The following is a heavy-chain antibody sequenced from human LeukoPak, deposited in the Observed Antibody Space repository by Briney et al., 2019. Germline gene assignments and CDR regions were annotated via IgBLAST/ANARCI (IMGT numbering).Heavy chain of an antibody. J-gene: IGHJ4*02. Sequence: GGSLRLSCAASGFTFSSYAISWVRQAPGKGLEWVSAISGSGGSTYYADSVKGRFTISRDNSKNTLYLQMNSLRAEDTAVYCCAKAFYSSGWLFDYWGQGTLVTVSS. CDR2: ISGSGGST. D-gene: IGHD6-19*01. CDR1: GFTFSSYA. V-gene: IGHV3-23*01. CDR3: AKAFYSSGWLFDY.